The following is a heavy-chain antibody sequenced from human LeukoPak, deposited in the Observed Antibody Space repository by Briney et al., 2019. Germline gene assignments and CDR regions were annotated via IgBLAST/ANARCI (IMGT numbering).Heavy chain of an antibody. D-gene: IGHD3-10*01. J-gene: IGHJ5*02. CDR1: GLTFSTFG. V-gene: IGHV3-30*18. Sequence: PGGSLRLSCAASGLTFSTFGMHWVRQAPGTGLEWVAVISYDGNNQYYSDSVKGRFTISRDNSKNTLYLQMNSLRPEDTALYYCAKEHMLRGVIYWFDPWGQGTLVTVSS. CDR2: ISYDGNNQ. CDR3: AKEHMLRGVIYWFDP.